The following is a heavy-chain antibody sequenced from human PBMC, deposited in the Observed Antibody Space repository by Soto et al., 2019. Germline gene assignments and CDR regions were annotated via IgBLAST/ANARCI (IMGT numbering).Heavy chain of an antibody. CDR2: IYHSGST. CDR1: SRKITYGGYS. CDR3: ARVPGP. J-gene: IGHJ5*02. Sequence: PSETLCLTCAFSSRKITYGGYSWSWIRQPPGKGLEWIGYIYHSGSTYYNPSLKSRVTISVDRSKNQFSLKLSSVTAADTAVYYCARVPGPWGQGTLVTVSS. V-gene: IGHV4-30-2*01.